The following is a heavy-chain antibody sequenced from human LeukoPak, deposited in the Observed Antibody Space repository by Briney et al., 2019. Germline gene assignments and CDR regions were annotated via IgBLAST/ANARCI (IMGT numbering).Heavy chain of an antibody. CDR3: ARDPYCSSTSCYAGGDY. Sequence: GGSLRLSCAASGFTFSGSAMHWVRQASGKGLEWVGRIRSKANSYATAYAASVKGRFTISRDNAKNSLYLQMNSLRAEDTAVYYCARDPYCSSTSCYAGGDYWGQGTLVTVSS. J-gene: IGHJ4*02. CDR2: IRSKANSYAT. D-gene: IGHD2-2*01. CDR1: GFTFSGSA. V-gene: IGHV3-73*01.